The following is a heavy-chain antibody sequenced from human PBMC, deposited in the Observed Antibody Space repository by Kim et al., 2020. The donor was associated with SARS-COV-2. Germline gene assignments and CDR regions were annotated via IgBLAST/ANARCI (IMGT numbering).Heavy chain of an antibody. D-gene: IGHD6-19*01. V-gene: IGHV3-9*01. CDR1: GFTFDDYA. CDR2: ISCNTGSI. J-gene: IGHJ4*02. Sequence: GGSLRLSCATSGFTFDDYAMQWVRQGPGRGLERVGGISCNTGSISYADSVKGRFTISRDNAKNSLYLHLNSLRPEDTAFYYCARSQWLGGYFDSWGQRTL. CDR3: ARSQWLGGYFDS.